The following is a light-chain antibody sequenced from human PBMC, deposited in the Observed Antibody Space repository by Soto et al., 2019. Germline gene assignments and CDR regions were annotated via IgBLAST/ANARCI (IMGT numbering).Light chain of an antibody. Sequence: IVLTQSPGTLSLSPGERATLSCRASHSVSRTYLAWYQQKPGQAPRLLIFGASDRATGTPDRFSGSGSGTDFTLTISRLEPEDSAVYYCQQFGDSVTFGQGTRLEIK. CDR3: QQFGDSVT. V-gene: IGKV3-20*01. J-gene: IGKJ5*01. CDR1: HSVSRTY. CDR2: GAS.